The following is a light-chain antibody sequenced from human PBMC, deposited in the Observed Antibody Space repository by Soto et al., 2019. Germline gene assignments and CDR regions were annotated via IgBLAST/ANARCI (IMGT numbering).Light chain of an antibody. CDR3: LQLYNFSWT. V-gene: IGKV1D-16*01. CDR2: ASS. Sequence: DIQMTQSPSSLSASVGDRVTITCRASQDIKKWIVWYQQKPERAPKSLIYASSSLQSGVPSRFSGSGSGTDFTLTISRLQPEDFATYYCLQLYNFSWTFGQGTKVDIK. J-gene: IGKJ1*01. CDR1: QDIKKW.